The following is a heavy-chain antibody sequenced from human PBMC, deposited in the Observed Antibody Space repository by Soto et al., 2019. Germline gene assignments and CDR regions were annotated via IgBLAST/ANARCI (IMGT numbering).Heavy chain of an antibody. CDR1: GFSLSTRALG. J-gene: IGHJ3*02. V-gene: IGHV2-5*01. CDR2: IYWNDDK. Sequence: GSGPTLVNPTQTLTLTCTFSGFSLSTRALGVGWIRQPPAKALEGLALIYWNDDKRYSPSLKNRLTITKDTSNNHVVLTMTNMDPVDTATYYCAHRHDLRCFDSWGQGTMVTVS. CDR3: AHRHDLRCFDS. D-gene: IGHD3-16*01.